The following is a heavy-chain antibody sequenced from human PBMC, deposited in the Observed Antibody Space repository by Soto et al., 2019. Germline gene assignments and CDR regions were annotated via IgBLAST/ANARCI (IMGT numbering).Heavy chain of an antibody. CDR2: IYYSERA. CDR1: GGSISSGGYY. Sequence: QVQLQESGPGLVKPSQTLSLTCTVSGGSISSGGYYWSWIRQRQGKGLEWIGYIYYSERAYYNPYLKSRVTISVDTSKNESSLNMRSVTAAATAVYYCARVAPYYSYGMDVWGQGTTVTHSS. V-gene: IGHV4-31*03. CDR3: ARVAPYYSYGMDV. J-gene: IGHJ6*01.